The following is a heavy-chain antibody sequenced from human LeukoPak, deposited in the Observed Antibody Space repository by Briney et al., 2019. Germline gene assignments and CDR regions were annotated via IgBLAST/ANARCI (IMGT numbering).Heavy chain of an antibody. J-gene: IGHJ6*02. Sequence: GESLKISCKGSGYSFTSYWISWVRQMPGKGLEWMGRIDPSDSYTNYSPSFQGHVTTSADKSISTAYLQWSSLKASDTAMYYCARRPIVVVPAAPRGYYYGMDVWGQGTTVTVSS. V-gene: IGHV5-10-1*01. D-gene: IGHD2-2*01. CDR2: IDPSDSYT. CDR1: GYSFTSYW. CDR3: ARRPIVVVPAAPRGYYYGMDV.